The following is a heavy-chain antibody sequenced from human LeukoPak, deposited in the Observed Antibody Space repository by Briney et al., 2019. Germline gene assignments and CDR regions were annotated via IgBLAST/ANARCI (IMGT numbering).Heavy chain of an antibody. CDR2: ISGSGGST. CDR1: GFTFSSYA. D-gene: IGHD2-2*01. V-gene: IGHV3-23*01. Sequence: GGSLRLSCAASGFTFSSYAMSWVRQAPGKGLEWVSAISGSGGSTYYADSVKGRFTISRDNSKNTLYLQMNSLRAEDTAVYYCAKGRVSKDIVVVPAATPFDHWGQGTLVTVSS. J-gene: IGHJ4*02. CDR3: AKGRVSKDIVVVPAATPFDH.